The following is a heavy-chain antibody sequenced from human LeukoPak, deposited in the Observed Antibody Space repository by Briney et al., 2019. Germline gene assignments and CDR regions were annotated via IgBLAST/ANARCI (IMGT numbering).Heavy chain of an antibody. D-gene: IGHD2-15*01. CDR2: IYHSGST. J-gene: IGHJ4*02. V-gene: IGHV4-38-2*01. CDR1: GYSISSGYY. CDR3: ARFSYCSGGSCHVDY. Sequence: SETLSLTCAVSGYSISSGYYWGWIRQPPGKGLEWIGSIYHSGSTYYNPYLKSRVTISVDTSKNQFSLKLSSVTAADTAVYYCARFSYCSGGSCHVDYWGQGTLVTVSS.